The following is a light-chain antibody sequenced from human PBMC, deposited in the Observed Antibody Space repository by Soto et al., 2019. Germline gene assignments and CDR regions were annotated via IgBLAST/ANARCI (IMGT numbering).Light chain of an antibody. CDR2: DAS. J-gene: IGKJ5*01. CDR3: QQSYSTPVT. CDR1: QAVNYY. V-gene: IGKV1-39*01. Sequence: DIQMTQSPSTLSASVGDRVSITCRASQAVNYYLAWYQQKPGKAPKLLVYDASILESGVPSRFSGSGSGTDFTLTISSLQPEDFATYYCQQSYSTPVTFGQGTRLEIK.